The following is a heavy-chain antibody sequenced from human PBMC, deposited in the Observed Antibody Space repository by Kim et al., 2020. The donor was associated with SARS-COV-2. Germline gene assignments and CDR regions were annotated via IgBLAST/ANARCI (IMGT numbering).Heavy chain of an antibody. V-gene: IGHV5-10-1*01. J-gene: IGHJ5*02. CDR3: ARLYDSSGYYMVSDWFDP. Sequence: GASLKISCKGSGYSFTSYWISWVRQMPGKGLEWMGRIDPSDSYTNYSPSFQGHVTISADKSISTAYLQWSSLKASDTAMYYCARLYDSSGYYMVSDWFDPWGQGTLVTVSS. CDR1: GYSFTSYW. CDR2: IDPSDSYT. D-gene: IGHD3-22*01.